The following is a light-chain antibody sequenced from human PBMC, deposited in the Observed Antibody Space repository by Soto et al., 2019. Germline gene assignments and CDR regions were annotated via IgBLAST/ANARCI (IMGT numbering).Light chain of an antibody. J-gene: IGKJ4*01. CDR2: AAS. V-gene: IGKV1-27*01. Sequence: DIPMTQSPSSLSASVGDRVTITCRASQGISNYLAWYQQKPGKVPKLLIYAASTLQSGVPSRFSGSGSGTDFTLTICSLQPEDVATYYCQKYISAPFGGGTKVEIK. CDR1: QGISNY. CDR3: QKYISAP.